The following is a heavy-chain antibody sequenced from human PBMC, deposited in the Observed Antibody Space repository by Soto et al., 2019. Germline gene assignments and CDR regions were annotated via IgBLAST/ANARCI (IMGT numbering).Heavy chain of an antibody. CDR3: ARVPRQMLYGPTRNGMDV. V-gene: IGHV1-69*01. CDR1: GGTFGIYA. Sequence: QVQLVQSGAAVSKPGSSVKVSCKASGGTFGIYAIGWVRQAPGQGLEWMGGIIPAFGTTKNAQKFQDRVDMTADESTNTAYMALRGLRFDATAVYYCARVPRQMLYGPTRNGMDVWGQGTTLIVSS. D-gene: IGHD2-2*02. J-gene: IGHJ6*02. CDR2: IIPAFGTT.